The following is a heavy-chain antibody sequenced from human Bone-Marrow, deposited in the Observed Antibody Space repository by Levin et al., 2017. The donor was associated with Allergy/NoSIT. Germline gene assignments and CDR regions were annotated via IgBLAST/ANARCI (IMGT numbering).Heavy chain of an antibody. CDR1: CFSIRLFY. CDR3: ARQAVPAAMNGFDS. CDR2: LSSLGRP. Sequence: LSLPFPFSCFSIRLFYLFWIRQPPGPFLSFLFSLSSLGRPPSRPSLKSRVSMSADMSRNQVYLTKSSVTAADTAVYYCARQAVPAAMNGFDSWGQGTLVTVSS. V-gene: IGHV4-59*08. J-gene: IGHJ5*01. D-gene: IGHD2-2*01.